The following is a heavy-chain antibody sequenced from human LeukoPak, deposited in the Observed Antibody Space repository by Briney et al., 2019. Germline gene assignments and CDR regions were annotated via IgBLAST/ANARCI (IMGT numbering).Heavy chain of an antibody. J-gene: IGHJ4*02. CDR1: GRSISSSLYY. CDR3: ARLNYYDSSSSMYHFDY. CDR2: IYYTGST. V-gene: IGHV4-39*01. D-gene: IGHD3-22*01. Sequence: SETLSLTCTVPGRSISSSLYYWGWIRQPPGKGLEWIGSIYYTGSTYYNPSLKSRVTISVDTSKYQFSLKLRSVTAADTAVFYCARLNYYDSSSSMYHFDYWGQGTLVTVSS.